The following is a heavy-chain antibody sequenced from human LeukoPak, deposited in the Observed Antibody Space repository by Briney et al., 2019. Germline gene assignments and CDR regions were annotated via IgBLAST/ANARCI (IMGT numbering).Heavy chain of an antibody. Sequence: ASVPVSCKASGYTFTSYGISWVRQDPAQGREWMGWISAYNGNTNYAQKLQGRVTMTTDTSTSTAYMELRSLRSDDTAVYYCARAHYDFWSVYLLYFDYWGQGTLVTVSS. CDR2: ISAYNGNT. D-gene: IGHD3-3*01. J-gene: IGHJ4*02. CDR1: GYTFTSYG. V-gene: IGHV1-18*01. CDR3: ARAHYDFWSVYLLYFDY.